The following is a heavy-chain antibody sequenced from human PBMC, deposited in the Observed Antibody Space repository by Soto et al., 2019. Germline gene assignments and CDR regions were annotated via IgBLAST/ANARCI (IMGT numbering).Heavy chain of an antibody. V-gene: IGHV1-8*01. CDR2: MNPNSGNT. J-gene: IGHJ5*02. CDR1: GYTFTSDD. CDR3: ARGPAAGRGWFDP. D-gene: IGHD6-13*01. Sequence: ASVKFSCKASGYTFTSDDINWVRQATGQGLEWMGWMNPNSGNTGYAQKFQGRVTMTRNTSISTAYMELSSLRSEDTAVYYCARGPAAGRGWFDPWGQGTLVTVSS.